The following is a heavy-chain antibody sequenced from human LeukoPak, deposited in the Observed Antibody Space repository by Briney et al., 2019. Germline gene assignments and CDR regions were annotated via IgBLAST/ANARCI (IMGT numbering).Heavy chain of an antibody. J-gene: IGHJ6*03. D-gene: IGHD2-15*01. V-gene: IGHV3-30*02. CDR2: IRYDGSNK. CDR1: GFIFRHYG. Sequence: HPGGSLRLSCAASGFIFRHYGMHWVRQAPGKGLEGVAFIRYDGSNKYYGDSMKGRFTISRDNSKNTVYLQMNSLRIEDPAVSFFSKADRGYCSCGCYCYGDYYSYMDLWGKGTTVTVSS. CDR3: SKADRGYCSCGCYCYGDYYSYMDL.